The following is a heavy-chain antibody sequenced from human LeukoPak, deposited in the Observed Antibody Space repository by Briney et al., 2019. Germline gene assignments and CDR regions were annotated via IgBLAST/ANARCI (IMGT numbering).Heavy chain of an antibody. D-gene: IGHD6-19*01. Sequence: SETLSLTCTVSGGSISSSSYYWGWNRQPPGKGLEWIGSIYYSGSTYYNPSLKSRVTISVDTSKNQFSLKLSSVTAADTAVYYCARLGSGWSFDYWGQGTLVTVSS. V-gene: IGHV4-39*01. CDR1: GGSISSSSYY. CDR3: ARLGSGWSFDY. CDR2: IYYSGST. J-gene: IGHJ4*02.